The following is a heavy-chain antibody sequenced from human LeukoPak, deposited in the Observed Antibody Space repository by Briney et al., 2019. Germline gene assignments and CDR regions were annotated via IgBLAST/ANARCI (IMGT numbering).Heavy chain of an antibody. V-gene: IGHV1-8*01. D-gene: IGHD2-2*02. CDR2: MNPNSGNT. CDR3: ARKGVVPAAIFDY. CDR1: GYTFTSYD. Sequence: ASVTVSCKASGYTFTSYDINWVRQAAGQGLEWMGWMNPNSGNTGYAQKFQGRVTMTRNTSISTAYMELSSLRSEDTAVYYCARKGVVPAAIFDYWAREPWSPSPQ. J-gene: IGHJ4*02.